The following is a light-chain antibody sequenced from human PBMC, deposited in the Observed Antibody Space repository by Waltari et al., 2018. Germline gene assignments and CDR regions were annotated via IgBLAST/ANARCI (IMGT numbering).Light chain of an antibody. V-gene: IGLV1-40*01. Sequence: QSVLTQPPSVSVAPGQRVTIPCTWSSPNIVARYLVPSYQQFPGTAPKLLLYANSNRPSGVPDRFSGSKSATSASLAITGLQDDDEADYYCQSYDSRLNAVVFGGGTKLTVL. CDR1: SPNIVARYL. J-gene: IGLJ2*01. CDR2: ANS. CDR3: QSYDSRLNAVV.